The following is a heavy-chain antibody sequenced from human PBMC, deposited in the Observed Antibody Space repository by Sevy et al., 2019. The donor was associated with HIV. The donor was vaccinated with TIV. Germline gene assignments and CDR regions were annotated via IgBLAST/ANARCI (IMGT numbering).Heavy chain of an antibody. CDR2: ISYYGTNK. Sequence: GGSLRLSCPASGFTFTLYAIHWVRQAPGKGLEWVALISYYGTNKYYADSVKGRFTISRDDSKNTAYLQMNNLRTDDTAVYYCARVAVEYCTDDCYHRFDYWGQGTQVTVSS. J-gene: IGHJ4*02. D-gene: IGHD2-21*02. CDR3: ARVAVEYCTDDCYHRFDY. V-gene: IGHV3-30-3*01. CDR1: GFTFTLYA.